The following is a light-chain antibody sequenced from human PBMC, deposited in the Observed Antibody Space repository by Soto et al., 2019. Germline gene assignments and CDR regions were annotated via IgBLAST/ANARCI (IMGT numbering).Light chain of an antibody. CDR2: GAS. J-gene: IGKJ1*01. Sequence: DIPMTQSPSSLSASVGDRVTITCRASQGISSWLAWYQQKPGKAPKLLIYGASRRATGIPDRFSGSGSGTDFTLTISRLEPEDFAVYYCQQYVSSPWAFGQGTKVDI. V-gene: IGKV1-12*01. CDR3: QQYVSSPWA. CDR1: QGISSW.